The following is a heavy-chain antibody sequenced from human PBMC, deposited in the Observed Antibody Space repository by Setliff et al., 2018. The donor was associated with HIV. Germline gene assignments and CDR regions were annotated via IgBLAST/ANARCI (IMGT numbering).Heavy chain of an antibody. CDR1: GGPFSGYY. Sequence: SETLSLTCAVYGGPFSGYYWSWIRQPPGKGLEWIGEINHSGSTNYNPSLKSRVTISVDTSKNQFSLKLSSVTAADTAVYYCARAVQLGYFDYWGQGTLVTVSS. CDR2: INHSGST. CDR3: ARAVQLGYFDY. D-gene: IGHD6-6*01. J-gene: IGHJ4*02. V-gene: IGHV4-34*01.